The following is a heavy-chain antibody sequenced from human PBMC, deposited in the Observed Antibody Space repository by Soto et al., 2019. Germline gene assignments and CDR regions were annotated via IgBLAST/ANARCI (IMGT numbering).Heavy chain of an antibody. V-gene: IGHV4-31*03. CDR2: IDYSGST. CDR1: GGSISSGGYY. D-gene: IGHD5-18*01. CDR3: ARRDSGYIHGPPHYYYGLDV. J-gene: IGHJ6*02. Sequence: QVQLQESGPGLVKPSQTLSLTCSVSGGSISSGGYYWCWVRQHPGKGLAWIGYIDYSGSTNYNPSLKNRLSMSVDTSKNHFYLQLTSVTAADTAVYYCARRDSGYIHGPPHYYYGLDVWGQGTTVTVSS.